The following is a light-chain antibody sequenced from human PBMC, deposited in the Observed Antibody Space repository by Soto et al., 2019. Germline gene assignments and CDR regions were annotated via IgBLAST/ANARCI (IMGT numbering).Light chain of an antibody. J-gene: IGKJ4*01. V-gene: IGKV1-9*01. CDR3: QQVNYYPFT. CDR1: QGISQY. Sequence: DIHLTQPPSLLSASVGDRVTITCRASQGISQYLAWYQQKPGKAPKLLIYAAVVLQGGIPSRFSGSGSATEFIPTISGLQPEDFATYYCQQVNYYPFTFGGGTKVDI. CDR2: AAV.